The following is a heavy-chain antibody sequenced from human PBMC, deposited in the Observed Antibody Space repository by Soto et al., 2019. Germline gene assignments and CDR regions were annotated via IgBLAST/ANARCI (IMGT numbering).Heavy chain of an antibody. CDR2: ISSTTNYI. CDR1: GFTFTRYS. Sequence: PGGSLRLSCAASGFTFTRYSMNWVRQAPGKGLEWVSSISSTTNYIYYGDSMKGRFTISRDNAKNSLYLEMNSPRAEDTAVYYCARGRWTYDFWSGYNYGMDVWGQGTTVTVSS. D-gene: IGHD3-3*01. J-gene: IGHJ6*02. V-gene: IGHV3-21*06. CDR3: ARGRWTYDFWSGYNYGMDV.